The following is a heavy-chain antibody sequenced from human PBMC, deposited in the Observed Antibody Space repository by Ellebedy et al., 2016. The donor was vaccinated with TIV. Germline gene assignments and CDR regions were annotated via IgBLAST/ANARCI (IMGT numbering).Heavy chain of an antibody. V-gene: IGHV3-33*01. CDR1: GFTFSSYG. Sequence: GESLKISCAASGFTFSSYGMHWVRQAPGKGLEWVAVIWYDGSNKYYADSVKGRFTISRDNSKNPLYLKMNSLRAEDTAVYYCARDDYCSSTSCYVYYYYGMDVWGQGTTVTVSS. D-gene: IGHD2-2*01. CDR2: IWYDGSNK. J-gene: IGHJ6*02. CDR3: ARDDYCSSTSCYVYYYYGMDV.